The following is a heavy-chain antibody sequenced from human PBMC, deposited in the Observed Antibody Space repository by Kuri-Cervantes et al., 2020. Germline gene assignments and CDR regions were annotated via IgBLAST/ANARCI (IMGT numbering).Heavy chain of an antibody. V-gene: IGHV1-69*05. CDR2: IIPIFRTA. D-gene: IGHD2-2*01. Sequence: SVKVSCKASGYTFTSYAFSWVRQAPGQGLEWMGGIIPIFRTANYAQKFQGRVTITTDESASTAYMGLSSLRSEDTAVYYCANTLRGPAADLYYFDYWGQGTLVTVSS. J-gene: IGHJ4*02. CDR3: ANTLRGPAADLYYFDY. CDR1: GYTFTSYA.